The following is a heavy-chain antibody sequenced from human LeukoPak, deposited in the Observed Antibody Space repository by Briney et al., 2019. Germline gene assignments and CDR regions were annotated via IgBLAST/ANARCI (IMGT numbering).Heavy chain of an antibody. CDR2: ISSSGSTI. D-gene: IGHD3-10*01. Sequence: PGGSLRLSCAASGFTFSSYSMNWVRQAPGKGLEWVSYISSSGSTIYYADSVKGRFTISRDNAKNSLYLQMNSLRAEDTAVYYCARAPGGRTYFDYWGQGTLVTVSS. J-gene: IGHJ4*02. CDR1: GFTFSSYS. V-gene: IGHV3-48*04. CDR3: ARAPGGRTYFDY.